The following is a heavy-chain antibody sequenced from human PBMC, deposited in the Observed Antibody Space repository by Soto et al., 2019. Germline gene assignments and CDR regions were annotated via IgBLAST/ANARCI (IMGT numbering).Heavy chain of an antibody. Sequence: PGVSLRLSCAVPPFILSPYCMTWVRQAPGKGMEWVANIKRDGSETHYADSVKGRFTISRDNAKNSLYLQMNRLRVEDTAVFFGVGIRKNWNYISYSGPRILVSVST. CDR1: PFILSPYC. D-gene: IGHD1-7*01. V-gene: IGHV3-7*01. CDR2: IKRDGSET. CDR3: VGIRKNWNYISY. J-gene: IGHJ4*02.